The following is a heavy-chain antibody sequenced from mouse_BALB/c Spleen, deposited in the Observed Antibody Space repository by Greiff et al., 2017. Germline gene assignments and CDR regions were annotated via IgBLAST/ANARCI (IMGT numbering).Heavy chain of an antibody. CDR2: IWSGGST. CDR3: ARTGGLRGSYYFDY. CDR1: GFSLTSYG. J-gene: IGHJ2*01. Sequence: VMLVESGPGLVQPSQSLSITCTVSGFSLTSYGVHWVRQSPGKGLEWLGVIWSGGSTDYNAAFISRLSISKDNSKSQVFLKMNSLQANDTAIYYCARTGGLRGSYYFDYWGQGTTLTVSS. V-gene: IGHV2-2*02. D-gene: IGHD2-2*01.